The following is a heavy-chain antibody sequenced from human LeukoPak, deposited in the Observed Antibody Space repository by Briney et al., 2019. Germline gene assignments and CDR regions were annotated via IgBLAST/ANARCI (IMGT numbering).Heavy chain of an antibody. CDR3: ARMDDYGDYGIY. Sequence: GESLKISCNGSGYSFTSYWIGWVRQMSGKGLEWMGIIHPADSDTRFSPSFLGQVTISADKSINTAYLQWSRLKASDTAIYYCARMDDYGDYGIYWGQGTLVTVSS. D-gene: IGHD4-17*01. V-gene: IGHV5-51*01. J-gene: IGHJ4*02. CDR2: IHPADSDT. CDR1: GYSFTSYW.